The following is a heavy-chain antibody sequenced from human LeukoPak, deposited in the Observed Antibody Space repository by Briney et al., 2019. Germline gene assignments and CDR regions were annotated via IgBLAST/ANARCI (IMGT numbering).Heavy chain of an antibody. J-gene: IGHJ4*02. V-gene: IGHV3-53*01. CDR3: ANWKSGSATYFDD. D-gene: IGHD3-10*01. CDR1: GFSFSNNY. Sequence: GGSLRLSCVASGFSFSNNYMSWVRQAPGKGLEWVSVVYSGGGTYYADSVKGRFTISRDISKNTLYLQMNSLRVEDTAVYYCANWKSGSATYFDDWGQGTLVTVSS. CDR2: VYSGGGT.